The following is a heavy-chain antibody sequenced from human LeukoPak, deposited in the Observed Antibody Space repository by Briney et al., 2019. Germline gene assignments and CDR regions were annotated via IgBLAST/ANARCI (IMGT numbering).Heavy chain of an antibody. CDR2: IKSKTDGGTT. J-gene: IGHJ4*02. D-gene: IGHD3/OR15-3a*01. Sequence: GGSLRLSCAASGFTFNKAWMSWVRQTPGTGLEWVGRIKSKTDGGTTDYAAPVKGRFTISRDDSENTLYLQMNSLKTEDTAVYYCTAGTGYSDFDYWGQGTLVTVSS. CDR3: TAGTGYSDFDY. CDR1: GFTFNKAW. V-gene: IGHV3-15*01.